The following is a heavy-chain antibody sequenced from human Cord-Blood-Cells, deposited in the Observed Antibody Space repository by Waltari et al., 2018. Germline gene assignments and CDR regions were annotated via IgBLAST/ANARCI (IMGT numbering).Heavy chain of an antibody. V-gene: IGHV4-34*01. CDR3: ARGSAYCSGGSCYYFDY. CDR1: GGSFSGYY. CDR2: INHSGST. Sequence: QVQLQQWGAGLLKPSETLSLTCAVYGGSFSGYYWSWIRQPPGKGLEWIGEINHSGSTNYNPSLKRRVTISVDTSKNQFSLKLSSVTAADTAVYYCARGSAYCSGGSCYYFDYWGQGTLVTVSS. D-gene: IGHD2-15*01. J-gene: IGHJ4*02.